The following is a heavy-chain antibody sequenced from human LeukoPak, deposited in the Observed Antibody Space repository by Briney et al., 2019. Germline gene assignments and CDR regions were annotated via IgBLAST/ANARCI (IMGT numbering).Heavy chain of an antibody. D-gene: IGHD2-2*01. CDR3: ARATGSNSAFDF. J-gene: IGHJ3*01. CDR2: IYYSGST. Sequence: SETLSRTCTVSGGSISNYYWNWIRQPPGKGLEWIGYIYYSGSTNYNPSLKSRVTISVDTSKNQFSLKLTSVTAADTAVYYCARATGSNSAFDFWGQGTMVTVSS. CDR1: GGSISNYY. V-gene: IGHV4-59*01.